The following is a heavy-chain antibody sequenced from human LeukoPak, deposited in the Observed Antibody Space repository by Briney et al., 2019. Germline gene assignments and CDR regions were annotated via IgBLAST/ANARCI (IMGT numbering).Heavy chain of an antibody. D-gene: IGHD2-21*02. Sequence: SETLSLTCTVSGGSISSYYWSWIRQPPGKGLEWIGRVFTSGIISGNTNYNPSLKSRVTMSVDSSKNQFSLKLRSVTAADTAVYYCARVVKHIVVVTAIPDYYYYMDVWGKGTTVTVSS. CDR3: ARVVKHIVVVTAIPDYYYYMDV. CDR1: GGSISSYY. J-gene: IGHJ6*03. CDR2: VFTSGIISGNT. V-gene: IGHV4-4*07.